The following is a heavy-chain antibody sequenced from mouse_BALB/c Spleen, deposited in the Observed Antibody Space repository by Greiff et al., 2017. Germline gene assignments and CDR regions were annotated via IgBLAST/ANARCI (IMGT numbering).Heavy chain of an antibody. D-gene: IGHD2-4*01. CDR3: AREMITTGYFDY. J-gene: IGHJ2*01. CDR1: GFTFSSFG. Sequence: EVKLQESGGGLVQPGGSRKLSCAASGFTFSSFGMHWVRQAPEKGLEWVAYISSGSSTIYYADTVKGRFTISRDNPKNTLFLQMTSLRSEDTAMYYCAREMITTGYFDYWGQGTTLTVSS. V-gene: IGHV5-17*02. CDR2: ISSGSSTI.